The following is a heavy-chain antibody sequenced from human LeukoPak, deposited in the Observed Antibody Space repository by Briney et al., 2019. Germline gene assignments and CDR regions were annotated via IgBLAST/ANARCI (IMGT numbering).Heavy chain of an antibody. Sequence: PSETLSLTCGVFGGSFSYYHWTWIRQPPGKALEWIGEIVHTGSATYNPSLTRRVTISADTSKQQFSLRMTSVTAADTAFYYCARGTDRPTSASYWLWGQGTLVTVS. J-gene: IGHJ4*02. V-gene: IGHV4-34*01. CDR1: GGSFSYYH. CDR3: ARGTDRPTSASYWL. CDR2: IVHTGSA. D-gene: IGHD5-24*01.